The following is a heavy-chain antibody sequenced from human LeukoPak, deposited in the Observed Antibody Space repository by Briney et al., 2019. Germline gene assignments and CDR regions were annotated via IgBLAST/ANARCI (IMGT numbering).Heavy chain of an antibody. CDR1: GFTFSSYG. CDR2: ISYDGSSK. Sequence: GGSLRLSCAASGFTFSSYGMHWVRQAPGKGLEWVAVISYDGSSKYYADSVKGRFTISRDNSKNTLYLQMNSLRAEDTAVYYCARRDSSGSLGYWGQGTLVTVSS. J-gene: IGHJ4*02. D-gene: IGHD3-22*01. V-gene: IGHV3-30*03. CDR3: ARRDSSGSLGY.